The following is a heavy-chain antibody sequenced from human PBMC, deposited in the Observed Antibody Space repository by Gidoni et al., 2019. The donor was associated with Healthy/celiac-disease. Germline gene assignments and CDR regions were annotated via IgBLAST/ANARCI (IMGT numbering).Heavy chain of an antibody. CDR3: ATPLSDTAMLPIDY. V-gene: IGHV3-30*04. Sequence: QVQLVESGGGVVQPGRSLRLPCEASGFTFSSYAMHWVRQAPGKGLEWVAVISYDGSNKYYADSVKGRFTISRDNSNNTLYLQMNSLRAEDTAVYYCATPLSDTAMLPIDYWGQGTLVTVSS. D-gene: IGHD5-18*01. CDR2: ISYDGSNK. CDR1: GFTFSSYA. J-gene: IGHJ4*02.